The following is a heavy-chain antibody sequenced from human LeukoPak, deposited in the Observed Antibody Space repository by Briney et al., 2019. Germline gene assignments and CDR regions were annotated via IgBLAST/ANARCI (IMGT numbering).Heavy chain of an antibody. J-gene: IGHJ4*02. D-gene: IGHD5-12*01. CDR3: ARGGGATRIDY. CDR1: GDSIRRGTYY. V-gene: IGHV4-61*02. CDR2: IYTSGSN. Sequence: SQTLSLTCSVSGDSIRRGTYYWSWIRQPAGKGLEWIGRIYTSGSNSYNPSLKSRVTISVDTSKNQFSLKLTSVTAADTAVYYCARGGGATRIDYWGQGTLVTDSS.